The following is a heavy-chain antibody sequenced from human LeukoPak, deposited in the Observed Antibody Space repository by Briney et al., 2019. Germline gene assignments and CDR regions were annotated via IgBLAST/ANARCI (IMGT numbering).Heavy chain of an antibody. V-gene: IGHV3-30*02. CDR1: GFTFSGYG. CDR2: IRYDGSEK. D-gene: IGHD6-19*01. J-gene: IGHJ4*02. CDR3: AKDKTGYSNAWIFDQ. Sequence: GGSLRLSRAASGFTFSGYGMHWVRQAPGKGLEWVSFIRYDGSEKYNADSVKGRFTISRDNSKNTLYLQMNSLRSEDMAVYYCAKDKTGYSNAWIFDQWGLGTLVTVSS.